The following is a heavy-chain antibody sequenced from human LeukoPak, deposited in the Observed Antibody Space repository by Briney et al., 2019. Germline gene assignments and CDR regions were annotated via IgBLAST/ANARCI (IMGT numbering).Heavy chain of an antibody. J-gene: IGHJ4*02. CDR3: AKVPPYYYGSGYEYYFDY. CDR2: ISGSGGSS. D-gene: IGHD3-10*01. Sequence: GGSLRLSCAASGFTFSSYAMSWVRQAPGRGLEWVSGISGSGGSSYYADSVKGRFTISRDNSKKTLYLQMNCLRAEDTAVYYCAKVPPYYYGSGYEYYFDYWGQGTLVTVSS. CDR1: GFTFSSYA. V-gene: IGHV3-23*01.